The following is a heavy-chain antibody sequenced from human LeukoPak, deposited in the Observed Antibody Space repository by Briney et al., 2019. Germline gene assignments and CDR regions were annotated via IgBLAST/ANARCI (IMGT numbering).Heavy chain of an antibody. D-gene: IGHD3-3*01. CDR2: INHSGSA. J-gene: IGHJ6*02. CDR1: RGSFSGYY. V-gene: IGHV4-34*01. Sequence: SETLSLTCTVYRGSFSGYYWSWIRQPPGKGLEWIGEINHSGSANYNPSLKSRVTISVDTSKNQFSLKLSSVTAADTAVYYCARVDVGDYDFWSGYYYYYGMDVWGQGTTVTVSS. CDR3: ARVDVGDYDFWSGYYYYYGMDV.